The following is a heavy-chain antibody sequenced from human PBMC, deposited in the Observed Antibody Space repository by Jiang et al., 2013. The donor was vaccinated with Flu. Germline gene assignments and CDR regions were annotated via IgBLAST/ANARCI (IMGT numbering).Heavy chain of an antibody. CDR3: ARDHGSNWFFDS. Sequence: SSNSAAWNWIRQSPSRGLEWLGRTYYRSKWYYDYAESVKGRVIINPDTSKNQFSLQLDSVTPEDTAVFFCARDHGSNWFFDSWGQGTLVTVSS. V-gene: IGHV6-1*01. CDR2: TYYRSKWYY. J-gene: IGHJ4*02. D-gene: IGHD6-13*01. CDR1: SSNSAA.